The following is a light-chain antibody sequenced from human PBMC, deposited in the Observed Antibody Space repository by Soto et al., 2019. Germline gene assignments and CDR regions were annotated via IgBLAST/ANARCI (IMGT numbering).Light chain of an antibody. V-gene: IGLV2-14*01. Sequence: QSVLTQPASVSGSPGQSITISCTGTSSDVGDYNYVSWYQQHPGKAPKLMIYEVSNRPSGVSNRFSGSESGNTASLTISGLQAEDEADYYCSSYTRSSTLYVFGTGTQLTVL. J-gene: IGLJ1*01. CDR1: SSDVGDYNY. CDR2: EVS. CDR3: SSYTRSSTLYV.